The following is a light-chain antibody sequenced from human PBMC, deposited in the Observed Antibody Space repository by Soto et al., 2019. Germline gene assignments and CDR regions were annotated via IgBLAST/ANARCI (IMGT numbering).Light chain of an antibody. CDR3: QHYNSYSEA. Sequence: IRMTQSPSSFSASTGDRVTITCRASQGISSYLAWYQQKPGKAPKLLIYKASTLKSGVPSRFSGSGSGTEFTLTISSLQPDDFATYYCQHYNSYSEAFGQGTKVDIK. J-gene: IGKJ1*01. CDR1: QGISSY. CDR2: KAS. V-gene: IGKV1-8*01.